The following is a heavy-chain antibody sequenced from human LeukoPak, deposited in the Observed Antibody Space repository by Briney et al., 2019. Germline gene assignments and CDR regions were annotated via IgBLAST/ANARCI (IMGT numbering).Heavy chain of an antibody. CDR3: ASESITARYYYYGMDV. Sequence: GGSLRLSCAASGLTFNNYYMSWVRQAPGKGLEWVSSISSSSSYIYYADSVKGRFTISRDNAKNSLYLQMNSLRAEDTAVYYCASESITARYYYYGMDVWGQGTTVTVSS. V-gene: IGHV3-21*01. J-gene: IGHJ6*02. CDR1: GLTFNNYY. CDR2: ISSSSSYI. D-gene: IGHD6-6*01.